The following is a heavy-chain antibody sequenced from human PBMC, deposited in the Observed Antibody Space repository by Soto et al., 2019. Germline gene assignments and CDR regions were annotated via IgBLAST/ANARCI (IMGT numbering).Heavy chain of an antibody. CDR1: GYTFTNYA. Sequence: QVQLVQSGAEVKKPGASVKVSCKASGYTFTNYAMHWVRQAPGQRLEWMGWINAGNGNTKSSQKFQGRVTITRDTCASTAYMELSSLRSEDTAVYYCARGDYYDIHDYWGQGTLVTVSS. CDR3: ARGDYYDIHDY. J-gene: IGHJ4*02. V-gene: IGHV1-3*01. CDR2: INAGNGNT. D-gene: IGHD3-22*01.